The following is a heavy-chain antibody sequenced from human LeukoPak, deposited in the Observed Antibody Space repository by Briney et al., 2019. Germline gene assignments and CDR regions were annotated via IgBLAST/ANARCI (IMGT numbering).Heavy chain of an antibody. CDR3: ARGVQRVADAFDI. Sequence: SVKVSCKASGGTFSTYAISWVRQAPGQGLEWMGGTIPMFGTAIYAQKFQGRVTITADESTSTAYMELSSLRSEDTALFYCARGVQRVADAFDIWGQGTMVTVSS. CDR2: TIPMFGTA. CDR1: GGTFSTYA. J-gene: IGHJ3*02. V-gene: IGHV1-69*01. D-gene: IGHD3-10*02.